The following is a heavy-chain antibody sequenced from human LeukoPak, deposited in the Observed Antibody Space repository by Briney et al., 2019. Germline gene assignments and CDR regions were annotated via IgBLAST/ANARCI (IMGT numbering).Heavy chain of an antibody. V-gene: IGHV3-74*01. CDR2: INTGGSST. CDR3: ARPYSSAWANALDI. J-gene: IGHJ3*02. Sequence: GGSLRLACSVSGFTLSSSWMHWGRQAPGKGLVWVSRINTGGSSTAYADSVKGRFNISRDNAENTLYLQMNSLRVEDTAVYYCARPYSSAWANALDIWGQGTMVTVSS. CDR1: GFTLSSSW. D-gene: IGHD6-19*01.